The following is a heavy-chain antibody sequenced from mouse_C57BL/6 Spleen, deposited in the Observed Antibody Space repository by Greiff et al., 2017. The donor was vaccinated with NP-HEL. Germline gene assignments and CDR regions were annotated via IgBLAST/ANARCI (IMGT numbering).Heavy chain of an antibody. D-gene: IGHD4-1*01. V-gene: IGHV5-6*01. Sequence: EVHLVESGGDLVKPGGSLKLSCAASGFTFSSYGMSWVRQTPDKRLEWVATISSGGSYTYYPDSVKGRFTISRDNAKNTLYQQMSSLKSEDAAMYYCARNGLGGGSFDYWGQGTTLTVSS. J-gene: IGHJ2*01. CDR3: ARNGLGGGSFDY. CDR1: GFTFSSYG. CDR2: ISSGGSYT.